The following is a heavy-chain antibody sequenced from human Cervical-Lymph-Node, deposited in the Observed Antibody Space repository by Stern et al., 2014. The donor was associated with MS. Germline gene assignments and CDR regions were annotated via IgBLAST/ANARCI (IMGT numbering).Heavy chain of an antibody. CDR2: FSRNGYSR. D-gene: IGHD6-19*01. J-gene: IGHJ4*02. Sequence: EVQLVESGGAVVRPGGSLRLSCAASGFRFDKYTIHWVRQAPGKGLEWVSLFSRNGYSRFYADSVRGRFTISRDNRERSLYLQMNSLTAEDTALYYCAKEHNTGWPALESWGQGTPVTVSS. V-gene: IGHV3-43*01. CDR3: AKEHNTGWPALES. CDR1: GFRFDKYT.